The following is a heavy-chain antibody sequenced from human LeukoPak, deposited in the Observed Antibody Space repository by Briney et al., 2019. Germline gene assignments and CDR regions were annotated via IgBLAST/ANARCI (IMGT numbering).Heavy chain of an antibody. D-gene: IGHD1/OR15-1a*01. CDR1: GFTFTSSW. CDR3: ARDWEHARYN. Sequence: GGSLRLSCAASGFTFTSSWMSWVRQAPGKGLEWVANINERGTEQFYADSVRGRFTLSRDNAKNSVHLLMSSLRVEDTAVYYCARDWEHARYNWGQGTLVIVSP. J-gene: IGHJ4*02. CDR2: INERGTEQ. V-gene: IGHV3-7*01.